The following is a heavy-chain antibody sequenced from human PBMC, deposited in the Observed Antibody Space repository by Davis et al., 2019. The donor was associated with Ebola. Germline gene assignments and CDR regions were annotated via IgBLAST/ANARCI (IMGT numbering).Heavy chain of an antibody. J-gene: IGHJ4*02. V-gene: IGHV3-73*01. CDR3: TSAYGDYDY. CDR1: GFTFSGSA. CDR2: VRSKANSYAT. D-gene: IGHD4-17*01. Sequence: GGSLRLSCAASGFTFSGSAMHWVRQASGKGLEWVGRVRSKANSYATAYAASVKGRFTISRDDSKNTAYLQMNSLKTEDTAVYYCTSAYGDYDYWGQGTLVTVSS.